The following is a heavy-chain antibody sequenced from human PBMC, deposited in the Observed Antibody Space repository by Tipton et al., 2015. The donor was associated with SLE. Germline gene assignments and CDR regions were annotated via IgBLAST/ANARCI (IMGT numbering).Heavy chain of an antibody. J-gene: IGHJ3*02. CDR2: ISTTSTYK. CDR1: GISFNSYT. CDR3: ARGDSTRPDFWGTSLWFKI. D-gene: IGHD3-3*01. V-gene: IGHV3-21*01. Sequence: GSLRLSCAASGISFNSYTFNWVRQPPGKGLEWVSVISTTSTYKYYAASVKGRFTISRDNANNSLFLQMNSLRVEDTAVYYCARGDSTRPDFWGTSLWFKIWGHGTMVTVSS.